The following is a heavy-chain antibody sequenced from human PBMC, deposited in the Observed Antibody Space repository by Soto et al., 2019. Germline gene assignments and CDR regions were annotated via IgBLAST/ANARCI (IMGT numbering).Heavy chain of an antibody. CDR2: ISSSSSYI. V-gene: IGHV3-21*01. CDR1: GFTFVSYS. J-gene: IGHJ3*02. Sequence: GGSLRLSCAASGFTFVSYSMNFFRHSPFKWLEWVSSISSSSSYIYYADSVKGRSTISRDNAKNSLYLQMNSLRAEDTAVYYCARDRSPYTYYYDSSGYRGYAFDIWGQGTMVTVSS. D-gene: IGHD3-22*01. CDR3: ARDRSPYTYYYDSSGYRGYAFDI.